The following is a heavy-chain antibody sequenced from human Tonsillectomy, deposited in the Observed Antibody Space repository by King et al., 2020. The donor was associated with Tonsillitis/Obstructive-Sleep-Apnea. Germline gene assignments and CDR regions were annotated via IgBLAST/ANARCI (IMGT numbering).Heavy chain of an antibody. D-gene: IGHD6-19*01. CDR1: GYSFSSYC. CDR3: ARHPGIAVAGTEDYYHNGMDV. CDR2: IDPSDSYT. Sequence: VQLVESGAEVKKPGESLRISCTGSGYSFSSYCISWVRQMPGKGLEWMGRIDPSDSYTNYSPALQGHVTISVDKSISTAYLQWSSLKASDTAMYYCARHPGIAVAGTEDYYHNGMDVWGQGTTVTVSS. V-gene: IGHV5-10-1*03. J-gene: IGHJ6*02.